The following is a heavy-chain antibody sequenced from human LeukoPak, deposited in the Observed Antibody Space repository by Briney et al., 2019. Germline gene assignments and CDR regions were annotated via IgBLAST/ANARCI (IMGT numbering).Heavy chain of an antibody. CDR1: GFTVSSTY. CDR3: AGTLNSRYGLGSLGAFDI. V-gene: IGHV3-53*01. D-gene: IGHD5-12*01. J-gene: IGHJ3*02. CDR2: IYSGGDT. Sequence: GGSLRLSCAASGFTVSSTYMNWVRQAPGKGLEWVLLIYSGGDTYYADSVKGRFTVSRDNSKNMMYLQMNSLRAEDTAVYYCAGTLNSRYGLGSLGAFDIWGQGTMVTVSS.